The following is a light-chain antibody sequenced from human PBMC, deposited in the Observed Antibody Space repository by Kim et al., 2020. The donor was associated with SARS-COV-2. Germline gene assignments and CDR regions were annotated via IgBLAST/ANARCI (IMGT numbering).Light chain of an antibody. CDR1: SSNVGGPNF. Sequence: GQWITISCSGSSSNVGGPNFVSWYQQHPGKAPQLIIYDVTSRQSGVSRRFSGSKSGNAASLTISGLQAEDEADYYCSSYTSISTRVFGGGTQLTVL. J-gene: IGLJ3*02. CDR2: DVT. CDR3: SSYTSISTRV. V-gene: IGLV2-14*03.